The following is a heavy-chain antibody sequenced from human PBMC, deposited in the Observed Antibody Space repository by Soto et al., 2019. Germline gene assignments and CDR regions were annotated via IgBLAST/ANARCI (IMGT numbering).Heavy chain of an antibody. V-gene: IGHV2-5*02. CDR1: GFSLSTNGVG. J-gene: IGHJ4*02. D-gene: IGHD4-17*01. CDR3: AKKGGGDYILGY. CDR2: IYWDDSK. Sequence: QITLKESGPTLVKPTQTLTLTCTFSGFSLSTNGVGVGWIRQPPGKALEWLALIYWDDSKHYSPSLKSRLTITKDTSRNQVVLTMTNMDPVDTATYYGAKKGGGDYILGYWGQGTLVTVSS.